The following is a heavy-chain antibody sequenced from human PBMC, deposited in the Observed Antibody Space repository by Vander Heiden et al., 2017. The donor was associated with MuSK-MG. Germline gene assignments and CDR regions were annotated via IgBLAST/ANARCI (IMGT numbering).Heavy chain of an antibody. D-gene: IGHD3-22*01. CDR3: ARHYVDDSAGWVAFDI. CDR1: GYSSSSHW. Sequence: EVQLVQSGAEVKKPGQAPKIACKGFGYSSSSHWIAWVRQLPGKGLEWMGIIYTGDSDTIYSPSCQGQVTISVDKSINTADLKWSSMKASEKGTHYCARHYVDDSAGWVAFDIWCQVTMVTVSS. V-gene: IGHV5-51*01. J-gene: IGHJ3*02. CDR2: IYTGDSDT.